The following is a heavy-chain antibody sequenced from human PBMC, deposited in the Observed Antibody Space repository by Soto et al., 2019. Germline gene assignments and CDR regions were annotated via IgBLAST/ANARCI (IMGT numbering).Heavy chain of an antibody. V-gene: IGHV4-34*01. J-gene: IGHJ6*03. CDR2: INHSGST. Sequence: LTCAVYGGSFSCYCWRWIRQPPGKGLEWNGEINHSGSTNYNPSLKSRVTISVDTSKNQFSLQLSSVTAADPAVYYCARGAVLRFLEWLTHPNMDVWGKGTTVTVSS. CDR1: GGSFSCYC. D-gene: IGHD3-3*01. CDR3: ARGAVLRFLEWLTHPNMDV.